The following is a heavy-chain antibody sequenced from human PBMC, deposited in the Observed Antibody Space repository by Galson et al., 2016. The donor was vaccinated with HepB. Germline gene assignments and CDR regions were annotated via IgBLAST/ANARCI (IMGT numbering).Heavy chain of an antibody. CDR3: ARARYSSSWFGDFDY. CDR2: IWYDGETK. V-gene: IGHV3-33*01. J-gene: IGHJ4*02. Sequence: SLRLSCAASGFSFSLYGMHWVRQAPGKGLEWVALIWYDGETKYSADSVKGRFTISRDNSDNTLYLHVNSLRAEDTAVYYCARARYSSSWFGDFDYWGQGTLVIVSS. CDR1: GFSFSLYG. D-gene: IGHD6-19*01.